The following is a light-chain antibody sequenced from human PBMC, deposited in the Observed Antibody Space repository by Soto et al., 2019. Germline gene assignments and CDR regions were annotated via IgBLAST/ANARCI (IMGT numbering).Light chain of an antibody. J-gene: IGLJ1*01. V-gene: IGLV1-51*01. CDR3: GTWDSSLSAYV. CDR1: SSNIGNNY. CDR2: DNN. Sequence: QCVLTQSPSVSAAPGQKVTISCSGSSSNIGNNYVSWYQQLPGTAPKLLIYDNNKRPSGIPDRFSGSKSGTSATLGITGLQTGDEADYYCGTWDSSLSAYVFGTGTKVTVL.